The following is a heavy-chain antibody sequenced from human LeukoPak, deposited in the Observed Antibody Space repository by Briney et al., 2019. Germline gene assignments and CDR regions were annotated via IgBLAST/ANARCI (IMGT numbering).Heavy chain of an antibody. V-gene: IGHV4-59*08. D-gene: IGHD1-26*01. Sequence: SETLSLTCTVSSGSISGYYWSWIRQPPGKGLEWIAYIYYSETTNYNPSLNSRVTISLDTSKRQFSLKLSSVTAADTAVYYCARHVLTAGAIEWGQGTLATVSS. CDR3: ARHVLTAGAIE. CDR1: SGSISGYY. J-gene: IGHJ4*02. CDR2: IYYSETT.